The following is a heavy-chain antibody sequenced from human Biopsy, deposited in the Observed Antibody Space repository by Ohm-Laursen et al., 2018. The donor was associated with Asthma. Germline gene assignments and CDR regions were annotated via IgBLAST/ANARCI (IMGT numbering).Heavy chain of an antibody. V-gene: IGHV1-18*04. CDR3: ARTYCTLNTCYASFDH. CDR1: GYSFELNG. D-gene: IGHD2-2*01. J-gene: IGHJ4*02. CDR2: ISDYLENP. Sequence: VKVSCKASGYSFELNGMSWVRQRPGQGLEWMGWISDYLENPNYAQKFQGRVNMTYDRSTNTAYMELKSLRTDDTAVYFCARTYCTLNTCYASFDHWGQGTLVAVSS.